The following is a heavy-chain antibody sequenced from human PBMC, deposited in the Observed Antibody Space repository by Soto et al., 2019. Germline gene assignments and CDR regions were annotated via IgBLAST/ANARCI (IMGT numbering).Heavy chain of an antibody. CDR1: GFTFSSYA. J-gene: IGHJ4*02. V-gene: IGHV3-23*01. CDR3: ARRAGYQRPHDY. D-gene: IGHD2-2*01. Sequence: EVQLLESGGGLVQPGGSLRLSCAASGFTFSSYAMSWVRQAPGKVLEWVSAISGSGGSTYYADSVKGRFTISRDNSKNTLYLHMNSLRDEDTAVYYCARRAGYQRPHDYWGQGNLVTVSS. CDR2: ISGSGGST.